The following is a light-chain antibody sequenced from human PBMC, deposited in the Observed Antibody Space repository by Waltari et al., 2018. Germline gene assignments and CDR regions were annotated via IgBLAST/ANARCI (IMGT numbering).Light chain of an antibody. CDR1: SSDIADYNY. V-gene: IGLV2-14*03. J-gene: IGLJ2*01. CDR3: SSFTTSSTLVV. Sequence: QSALTQPASVSGSPGQSITISCTGTSSDIADYNYVSWYQQYPGRAPKLIIFDVSLRPSAVSDRFSGSKSGNTASLTISALQADDEADYYCSSFTTSSTLVVFGGGTKLTVL. CDR2: DVS.